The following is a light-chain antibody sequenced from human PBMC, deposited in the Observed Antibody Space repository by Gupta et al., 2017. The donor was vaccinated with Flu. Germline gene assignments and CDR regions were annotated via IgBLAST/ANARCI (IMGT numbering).Light chain of an antibody. J-gene: IGKJ1*01. CDR1: QSISSY. CDR3: QRSDSNHPRT. Sequence: DSQITQAPSSLSASVGDRVTITCRARQSISSYLNWYQQKPGKGPKLLIYAASSFPRGVPLRFRGSGSGTGFTLTITIRQLEDFAASYCQRSDSNHPRTFGEGTKVEIK. V-gene: IGKV1-39*01. CDR2: AAS.